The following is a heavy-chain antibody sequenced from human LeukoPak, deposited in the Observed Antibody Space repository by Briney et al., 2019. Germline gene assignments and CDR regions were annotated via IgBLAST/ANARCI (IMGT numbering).Heavy chain of an antibody. D-gene: IGHD3-9*01. V-gene: IGHV1-69*05. CDR1: GGTFSSYA. CDR2: IITIFGTA. Sequence: ASVTVSCKASGGTFSSYANSWVRQAPGQGLEWMGRIITIFGTANYAPKFQGRVTITTDESTSTAYMELSSLRSEDTAGYYGARESRPYYDILTGSCRFDPWGQGTLVTVSS. CDR3: ARESRPYYDILTGSCRFDP. J-gene: IGHJ5*02.